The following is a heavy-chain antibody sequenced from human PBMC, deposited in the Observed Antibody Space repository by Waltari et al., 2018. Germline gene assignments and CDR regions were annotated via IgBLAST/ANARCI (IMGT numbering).Heavy chain of an antibody. D-gene: IGHD5-12*01. CDR2: IIPILGIA. V-gene: IGHV1-69*02. CDR1: GGTFSSYT. CDR3: ARGVATIGFYYYYYGMDV. J-gene: IGHJ6*02. Sequence: QVQLVQSGAEVKKPGSSVKVSCKASGGTFSSYTISWVRQAPGQGLEWMGRIIPILGIANYEQKFQGRVTITADKSTSTAYMELSSLRSEDTAVYYCARGVATIGFYYYYYGMDVWGQGTTVTVSS.